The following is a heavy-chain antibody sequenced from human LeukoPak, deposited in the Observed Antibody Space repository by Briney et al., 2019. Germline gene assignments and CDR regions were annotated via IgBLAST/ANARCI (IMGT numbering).Heavy chain of an antibody. J-gene: IGHJ6*02. V-gene: IGHV1-8*01. D-gene: IGHD2-15*01. CDR3: AKSIVVVVAATPGIYYGMDV. CDR1: GYTFTSYD. CDR2: MNPNSGNT. Sequence: GASVKVSCKASGYTFTSYDINWVRQATGQGLEWMGWMNPNSGNTGYAQKFQGRVTMTRNTSISTAYMELSSLRSEDTAVYYCAKSIVVVVAATPGIYYGMDVWGQGTTVTVSS.